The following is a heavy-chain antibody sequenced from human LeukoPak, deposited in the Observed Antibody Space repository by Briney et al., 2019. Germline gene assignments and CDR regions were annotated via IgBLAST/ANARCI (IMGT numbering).Heavy chain of an antibody. CDR1: GYTFTNYE. V-gene: IGHV1-2*06. Sequence: ASVKVSCKASGYTFTNYEINWVRQATGQGLEWMGRINPNSGGTNYAQKFQGRVTMTRDTSISTAYMELSRLRSDDTAVYYCARSLCTNGVCYTRLGDYWGQGTLVTVSS. J-gene: IGHJ4*02. D-gene: IGHD2-8*01. CDR3: ARSLCTNGVCYTRLGDY. CDR2: INPNSGGT.